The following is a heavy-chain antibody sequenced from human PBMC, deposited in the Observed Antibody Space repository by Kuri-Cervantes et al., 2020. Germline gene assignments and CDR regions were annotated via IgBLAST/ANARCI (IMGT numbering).Heavy chain of an antibody. CDR1: GYTFTSYG. CDR2: ISAYNGNT. CDR3: ARGPIATAGAFDP. Sequence: AAVPDSCKASGYTFTSYGISWARQAPGQGLEWMGGISAYNGNTNYAQKLQGRVTMTTDTSTSTAYMELSRLRSDDTAVYYCARGPIATAGAFDPWGQGTLVTVSS. D-gene: IGHD6-25*01. J-gene: IGHJ5*02. V-gene: IGHV1-18*01.